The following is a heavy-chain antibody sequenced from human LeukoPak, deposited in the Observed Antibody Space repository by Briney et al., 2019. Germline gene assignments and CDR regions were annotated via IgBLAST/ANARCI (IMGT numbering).Heavy chain of an antibody. CDR1: GFIFDDYA. Sequence: GRSLRLSCAASGFIFDDYAMHWVRQAPGKGLEWVSSISWNSGSIGYADSVKGRFTISRDNAKSSLYLQMNSLRAEDTALYYCAKAWNYDSAGLADYWGQGTLVTVSP. J-gene: IGHJ4*02. CDR3: AKAWNYDSAGLADY. CDR2: ISWNSGSI. V-gene: IGHV3-9*01. D-gene: IGHD3-22*01.